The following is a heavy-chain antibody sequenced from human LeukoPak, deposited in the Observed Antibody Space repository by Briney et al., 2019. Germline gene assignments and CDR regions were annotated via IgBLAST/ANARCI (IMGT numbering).Heavy chain of an antibody. CDR2: IYYSGST. J-gene: IGHJ4*02. V-gene: IGHV4-59*01. Sequence: PSETLSLTCTVSGGSISSYYWSRIRQPPGKGLEWIGYIYYSGSTNYNPSLKSRVTISVDTSKNQFSLKLSSVTAADTAVYYCAVAVAGRGYFDYWGQGTLVTVSS. CDR1: GGSISSYY. CDR3: AVAVAGRGYFDY. D-gene: IGHD6-19*01.